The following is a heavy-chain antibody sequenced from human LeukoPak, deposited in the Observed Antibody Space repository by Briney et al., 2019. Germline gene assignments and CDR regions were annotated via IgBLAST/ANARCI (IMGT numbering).Heavy chain of an antibody. V-gene: IGHV3-33*01. CDR1: GFTFSSYG. J-gene: IGHJ4*02. Sequence: GGSLRLSCAASGFTFSSYGMHWVRQAPGKGLEWGAVIWYDGSNKYYADSVKGRFTISRDNSKNTLYLQMNSLRAEDTAVYYCARDLPYGDHEVGDYWGQGTLVTVSS. CDR3: ARDLPYGDHEVGDY. D-gene: IGHD4-17*01. CDR2: IWYDGSNK.